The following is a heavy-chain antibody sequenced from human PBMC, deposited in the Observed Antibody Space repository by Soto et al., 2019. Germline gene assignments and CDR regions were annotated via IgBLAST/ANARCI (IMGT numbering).Heavy chain of an antibody. CDR2: INPTGKT. J-gene: IGHJ6*02. D-gene: IGHD3-16*01. Sequence: SETLSLTCTVSGGSISSYYWSWIRQPPGKGLEWIGYINPTGKTYYNPSLKNRATLSIDTSQNQFSLQLTSVTAADTAVYYCARAPPGPAPRWGVWGHGTTVTVSS. CDR1: GGSISSYY. CDR3: ARAPPGPAPRWGV. V-gene: IGHV4-59*12.